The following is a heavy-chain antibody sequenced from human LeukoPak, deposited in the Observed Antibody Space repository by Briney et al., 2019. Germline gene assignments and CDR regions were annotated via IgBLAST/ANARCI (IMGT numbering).Heavy chain of an antibody. CDR3: AKGDYDILTGSISDAFDI. D-gene: IGHD3-9*01. CDR1: GFTFSSYA. V-gene: IGHV3-23*01. J-gene: IGHJ3*02. CDR2: ISGSGGST. Sequence: GGSLRLSCAASGFTFSSYAMSWVRQAPGKGLEWVSAISGSGGSTYYAGSVKGRFTISRDNSKNTLYLQMNSLRAEDTAVYYCAKGDYDILTGSISDAFDIWGQGTMVTVSS.